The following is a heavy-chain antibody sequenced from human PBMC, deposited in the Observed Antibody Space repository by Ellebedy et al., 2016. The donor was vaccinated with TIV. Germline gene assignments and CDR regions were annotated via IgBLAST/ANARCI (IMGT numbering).Heavy chain of an antibody. CDR1: GFTFSSYA. D-gene: IGHD4-17*01. CDR3: ARAVRDYGDPFGYYYYGMDV. CDR2: ISYDGSNK. Sequence: GESLKISCAASGFTFSSYAMHWVRQAPGKGLEWVAVISYDGSNKYNADSVKGRFTISRDNSKNTLYLQMNSLRAEDTAVYYCARAVRDYGDPFGYYYYGMDVWGQGTTVTVSS. J-gene: IGHJ6*02. V-gene: IGHV3-30-3*01.